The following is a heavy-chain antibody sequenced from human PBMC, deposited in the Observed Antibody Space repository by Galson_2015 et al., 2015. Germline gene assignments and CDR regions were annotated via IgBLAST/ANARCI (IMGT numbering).Heavy chain of an antibody. CDR3: ARPKSGSRSDWFDP. CDR1: GFTFSDYY. J-gene: IGHJ5*02. V-gene: IGHV3-11*01. D-gene: IGHD1-26*01. CDR2: ISSSGSTI. Sequence: SLRLSCAASGFTFSDYYMSWIRQAPGKGLEWVSYISSSGSTIYYADSVKGRFTISRDTAKNSLYLQMNSLRAEDTAVYYCARPKSGSRSDWFDPWGQGTLVTVSS.